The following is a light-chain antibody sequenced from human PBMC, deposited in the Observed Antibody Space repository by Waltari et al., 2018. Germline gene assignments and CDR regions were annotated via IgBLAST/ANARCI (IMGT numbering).Light chain of an antibody. Sequence: DIVMTQSPDSLTVSLGERATINCKSSQSVLSSSNNKNYLAWFQQKPGQPAKLLIYWASTREAGVPDRFGGSGSGTDFTLTISSLRAEDVAVYSCQQYYNSPLTFGQGTKVEIK. V-gene: IGKV4-1*01. CDR2: WAS. J-gene: IGKJ1*01. CDR1: QSVLSSSNNKNY. CDR3: QQYYNSPLT.